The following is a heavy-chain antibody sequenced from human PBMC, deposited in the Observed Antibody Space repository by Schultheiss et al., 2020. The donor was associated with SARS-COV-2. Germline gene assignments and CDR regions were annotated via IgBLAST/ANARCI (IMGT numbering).Heavy chain of an antibody. CDR1: GFTFSSYD. D-gene: IGHD2-2*01. J-gene: IGHJ6*03. Sequence: GESLKISCAASGFTFSSYDMHWVRQAPGKGLEWVAVIWYDGSNKYYADSVKDRFTISRDNSKNTLYLQMNSLRAEDTAVYYCARAGNGYQLLFGYYYYYMDVWGKGTTVTVSS. CDR2: IWYDGSNK. V-gene: IGHV3-33*08. CDR3: ARAGNGYQLLFGYYYYYMDV.